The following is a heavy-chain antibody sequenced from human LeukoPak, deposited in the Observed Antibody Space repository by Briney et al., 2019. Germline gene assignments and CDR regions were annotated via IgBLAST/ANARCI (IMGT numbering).Heavy chain of an antibody. CDR3: APSYRAAIDY. J-gene: IGHJ4*02. CDR2: ISSSGSTI. CDR1: GFSFSRAW. V-gene: IGHV3-48*03. Sequence: GGSLRLSCAASGFSFSRAWMSRVRQAPGKGLEWVSYISSSGSTIYYADSVKGRFTISRDNAKNSLYLQMNSLRAEDTAVYYCAPSYRAAIDYWGQGTLVTVSS. D-gene: IGHD6-25*01.